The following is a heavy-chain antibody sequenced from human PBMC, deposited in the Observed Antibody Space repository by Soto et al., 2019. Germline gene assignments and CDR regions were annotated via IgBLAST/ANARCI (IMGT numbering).Heavy chain of an antibody. Sequence: SETLSLTCTVSGGSISETTWWSWVRQPPGKGLEWIGDISHSGSANYNPSLKSRVTMSVDRSKNQISLIPTSVTAADTAVYYCQLTRGGLFIMDVWGQGTTVTVSS. D-gene: IGHD7-27*01. J-gene: IGHJ6*02. CDR3: QLTRGGLFIMDV. CDR1: GGSISETTW. V-gene: IGHV4-4*02. CDR2: ISHSGSA.